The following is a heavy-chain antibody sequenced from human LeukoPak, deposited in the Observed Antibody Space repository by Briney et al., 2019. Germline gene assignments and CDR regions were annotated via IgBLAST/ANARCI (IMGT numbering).Heavy chain of an antibody. V-gene: IGHV1-8*01. J-gene: IGHJ5*02. Sequence: ASVKVSCKASGYTFTSYDINWVRQATGQGLEWMGWMNPNSGNTGYAQKFQGRVTMTRNTSISTAYMELSSLRSEDTAVYYCARVGPLLRRVVTRRANWFDPWGQGTLVTVSS. CDR2: MNPNSGNT. CDR3: ARVGPLLRRVVTRRANWFDP. CDR1: GYTFTSYD. D-gene: IGHD3-10*01.